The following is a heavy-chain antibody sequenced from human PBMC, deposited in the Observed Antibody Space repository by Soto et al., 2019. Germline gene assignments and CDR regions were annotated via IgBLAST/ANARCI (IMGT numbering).Heavy chain of an antibody. CDR1: GFTFSSYA. V-gene: IGHV3-23*01. CDR2: ISGSGGST. CDR3: ARDGGPNSGFDY. D-gene: IGHD2-15*01. J-gene: IGHJ4*02. Sequence: GGSLRLSCAASGFTFSSYAMSWVRQAPGKGLEWVSAISGSGGSTYYADSVKGRFTISRDNAKNTLYLQMNSLRAEDTAVYYCARDGGPNSGFDYWGQGTLVTVSS.